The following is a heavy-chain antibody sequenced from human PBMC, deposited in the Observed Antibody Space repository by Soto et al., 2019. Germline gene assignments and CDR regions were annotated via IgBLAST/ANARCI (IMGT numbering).Heavy chain of an antibody. CDR1: GFVFGNSA. Sequence: EVQLLESGGRVIQPGGSLTVSCAASGFVFGNSAMYWVRQAPGTGLEWVSAITTSATESNTIYANSVKGRFTITRDDSQTTLYLQRNSLIGEDAADYYCTRLFATYYYYSDVWGNVTTVTV. CDR3: TRLFATYYYYSDV. J-gene: IGHJ6*03. V-gene: IGHV3-23*01. CDR2: ITTSATESNT.